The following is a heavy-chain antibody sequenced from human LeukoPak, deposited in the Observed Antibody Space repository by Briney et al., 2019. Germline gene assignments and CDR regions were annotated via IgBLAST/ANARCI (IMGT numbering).Heavy chain of an antibody. V-gene: IGHV4-34*01. Sequence: SETLPLTRAVYGGSFGGYCWSWIRQPPGKGLEWIGEINHSGSINYNPSLKSRVTISVDTSMNQFSLKLSSVTAADTAVYYCARAPRSQGWYFDVWGRGTLVTVFS. CDR1: GGSFGGYC. J-gene: IGHJ2*01. CDR2: INHSGSI. CDR3: ARAPRSQGWYFDV.